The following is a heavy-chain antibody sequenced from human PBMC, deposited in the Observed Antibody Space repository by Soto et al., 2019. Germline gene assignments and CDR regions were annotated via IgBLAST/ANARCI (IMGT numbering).Heavy chain of an antibody. Sequence: QVHLQQWGAGLLKSSETLSLTCAVYGGSFRDYYWSWVRQPPGKGLEWIGQINHSGSTNYNPSLKSRVTISVDTSKNQFSLKLSSVTAADTAVYSCARTSRFDSWGQGTLVTVSS. D-gene: IGHD6-6*01. V-gene: IGHV4-34*01. J-gene: IGHJ4*02. CDR2: INHSGST. CDR1: GGSFRDYY. CDR3: ARTSRFDS.